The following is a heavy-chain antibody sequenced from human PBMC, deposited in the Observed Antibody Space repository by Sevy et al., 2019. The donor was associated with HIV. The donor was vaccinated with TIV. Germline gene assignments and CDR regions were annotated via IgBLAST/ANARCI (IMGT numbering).Heavy chain of an antibody. CDR3: ARDIEGYCSGGSCYGTNY. J-gene: IGHJ4*02. V-gene: IGHV3-33*01. CDR2: IWYDGSNK. CDR1: GFTFSSYG. Sequence: GGSLRLSCAASGFTFSSYGMHWVRQAPGKGLEWVAVIWYDGSNKYYADSVKGRFTISRDNSKNTLYLQMNGLRAEDTAVYYCARDIEGYCSGGSCYGTNYWGQGTLVTVSS. D-gene: IGHD2-15*01.